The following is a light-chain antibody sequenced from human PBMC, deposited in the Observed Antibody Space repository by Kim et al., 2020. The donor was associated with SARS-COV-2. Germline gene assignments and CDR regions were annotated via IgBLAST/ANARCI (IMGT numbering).Light chain of an antibody. CDR2: YDS. J-gene: IGLJ2*01. CDR3: QVWDSSSDHPGVV. CDR1: NIGSKS. V-gene: IGLV3-21*04. Sequence: SYELTQPPSVSVAPGKTARITCGGNNIGSKSVHWYQQKPGQAPVLVIYYDSERPSGIPERFSGSNSGNTATLTISRVEAGDEADYYCQVWDSSSDHPGVV.